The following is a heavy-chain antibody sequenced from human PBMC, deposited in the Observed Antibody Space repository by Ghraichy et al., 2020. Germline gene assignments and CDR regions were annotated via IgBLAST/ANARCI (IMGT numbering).Heavy chain of an antibody. CDR2: IYYSGST. D-gene: IGHD1-26*01. V-gene: IGHV4-39*01. Sequence: SETLSLTCTVSGGSISSSSYYWGWIRQPPGKGLEWIGSIYYSGSTYYNPSLKCRVTISVDTSKNQFSLKLSSVTAADTAVYYCASTPIPYSGSYYQIYSWGQGTLGTVSS. CDR3: ASTPIPYSGSYYQIYS. J-gene: IGHJ4*02. CDR1: GGSISSSSYY.